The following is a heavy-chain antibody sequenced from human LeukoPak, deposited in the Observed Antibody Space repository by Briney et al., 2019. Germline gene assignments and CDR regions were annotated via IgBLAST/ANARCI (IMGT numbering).Heavy chain of an antibody. D-gene: IGHD7-27*01. Sequence: GGSLRLSCAASGSTLSSYWMTWVRQAPGKGLEWVANIKPDGSEKSYVDSVRGRFTISRDNAKNSLYLQMNSLRAEDTAVYYCARSLTGVTSYWGQGTLVTVSS. V-gene: IGHV3-7*01. J-gene: IGHJ4*02. CDR3: ARSLTGVTSY. CDR1: GSTLSSYW. CDR2: IKPDGSEK.